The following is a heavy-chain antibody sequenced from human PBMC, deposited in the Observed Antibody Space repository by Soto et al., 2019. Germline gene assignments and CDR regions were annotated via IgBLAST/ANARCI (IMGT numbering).Heavy chain of an antibody. J-gene: IGHJ3*02. Sequence: SETLSLTCTVSGGSISSSSYYWGWIRQPPGKGLEWIGSIYYSGSTYYNPSLKSRVTISVDTSKNQFSLKLSSVPAADTAVYYCASRPFFGVGATYAAAFDIWGQGTMVTVSS. V-gene: IGHV4-39*01. CDR3: ASRPFFGVGATYAAAFDI. CDR2: IYYSGST. CDR1: GGSISSSSYY. D-gene: IGHD1-26*01.